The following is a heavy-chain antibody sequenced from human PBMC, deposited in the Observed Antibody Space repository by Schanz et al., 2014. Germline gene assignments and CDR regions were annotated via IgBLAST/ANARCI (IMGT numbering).Heavy chain of an antibody. J-gene: IGHJ3*02. CDR1: GGTFSSYA. CDR2: IIPILGIP. V-gene: IGHV1-69*09. Sequence: QVQLVQSGAEVKKPGSPVKVSCKSSGGTFSSYAISWVRQAPGQGLEWMGRIIPILGIPNYAQKFQGRVTFTADKSTSTAYMELSSLRSDGTAVYYCARGGGPEDVFDIWGQGTIRTVSS. D-gene: IGHD5-12*01. CDR3: ARGGGPEDVFDI.